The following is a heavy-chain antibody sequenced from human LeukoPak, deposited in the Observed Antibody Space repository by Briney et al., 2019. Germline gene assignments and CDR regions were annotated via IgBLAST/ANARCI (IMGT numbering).Heavy chain of an antibody. CDR3: ARYRRDNTYFLDY. Sequence: SETLSLTCTVSGGSVNSHYWSWLRQPPGKGLEWIGFIHYSWSTNYNPSLTSRVAMSIDTSVNQFSLELSSVTAADTAVYYCARYRRDNTYFLDYWGQGTLVTVFS. D-gene: IGHD2-2*02. J-gene: IGHJ4*02. V-gene: IGHV4-59*02. CDR2: IHYSWST. CDR1: GGSVNSHY.